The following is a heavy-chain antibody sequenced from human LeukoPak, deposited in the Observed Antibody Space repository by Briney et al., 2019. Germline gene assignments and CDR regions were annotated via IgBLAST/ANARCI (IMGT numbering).Heavy chain of an antibody. Sequence: GGSLRLSCAASGFTFSSYQMNWVRQAPGKGLKWVSYISSSGSTIYYADSVKGRFTISRDNAKNSLYLQMNSLRAEDTAVYYCAELGITMIGGVWGKGTTVTISS. CDR2: ISSSGSTI. D-gene: IGHD3-10*02. J-gene: IGHJ6*04. CDR1: GFTFSSYQ. V-gene: IGHV3-48*03. CDR3: AELGITMIGGV.